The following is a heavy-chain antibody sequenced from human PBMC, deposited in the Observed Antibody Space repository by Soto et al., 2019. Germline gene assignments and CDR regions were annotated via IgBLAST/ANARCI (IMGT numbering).Heavy chain of an antibody. CDR1: GGSISSYY. J-gene: IGHJ5*02. CDR3: AREADYVNWFDP. CDR2: IYYSGST. D-gene: IGHD4-17*01. Sequence: SETLSLTCTVSGGSISSYYWSWIRQPPGKGLEWIGYIYYSGSTNYNPSLKSRVTISVDTSKNQFSLKLSSVTAADTAVYYCAREADYVNWFDPWGQGTLVTVSS. V-gene: IGHV4-59*01.